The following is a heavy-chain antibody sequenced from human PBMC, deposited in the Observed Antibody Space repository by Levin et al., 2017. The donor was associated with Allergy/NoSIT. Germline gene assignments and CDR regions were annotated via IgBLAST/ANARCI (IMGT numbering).Heavy chain of an antibody. CDR1: GGTFSSYA. CDR3: ARAMVGGGSWAGWFDP. Sequence: ASVKVSCKASGGTFSSYAISWVRQAPGQGLEWMGRIIPILGIANYAQKFQGRVTITADKSTSTAYMELSSLRSEDTAVYYCARAMVGGGSWAGWFDPWGQGTLVTVSS. J-gene: IGHJ5*02. CDR2: IIPILGIA. V-gene: IGHV1-69*04. D-gene: IGHD2-15*01.